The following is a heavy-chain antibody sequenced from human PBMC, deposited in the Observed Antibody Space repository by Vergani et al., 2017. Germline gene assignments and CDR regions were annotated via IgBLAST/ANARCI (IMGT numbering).Heavy chain of an antibody. J-gene: IGHJ3*02. Sequence: QVQLQESGPGLVKPSQTLSLTCTVSGGYISSGTYYWSWIRQPAGKGLAWIGRIYTSGSTNYNPSLKSRVSMSLDTSKNQFSLKLSSVTAADTAVFYCAREAYCSSTSCPHDAFDIWGQGTMVTVSS. D-gene: IGHD2-2*01. CDR2: IYTSGST. V-gene: IGHV4-61*02. CDR3: AREAYCSSTSCPHDAFDI. CDR1: GGYISSGTYY.